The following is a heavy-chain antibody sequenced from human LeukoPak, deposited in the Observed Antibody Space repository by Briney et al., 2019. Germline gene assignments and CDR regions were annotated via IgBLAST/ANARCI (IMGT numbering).Heavy chain of an antibody. Sequence: GGSLRLSCAASGFTFSDYYMSWIRQAPGKGLEWVSYISSSGSTIYYADSVKGRFTISRDNAKNSLYLQMNSLRAEDTAVYYCARGSRALRYSSRSYWFDPWGQGTLVTVSS. CDR1: GFTFSDYY. V-gene: IGHV3-11*01. CDR2: ISSSGSTI. J-gene: IGHJ5*02. D-gene: IGHD3-9*01. CDR3: ARGSRALRYSSRSYWFDP.